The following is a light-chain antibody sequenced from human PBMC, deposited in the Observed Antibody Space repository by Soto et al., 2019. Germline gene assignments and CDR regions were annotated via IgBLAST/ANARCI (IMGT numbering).Light chain of an antibody. CDR3: SSYTSSRTVL. J-gene: IGLJ2*01. Sequence: QSALTQPASVSGSLGQSITISCTGTSSDVGGYNYVSWYQQHPGKDPKVVIFEVTKRPSGVSSRFSGSKSGNTASLTVSGLQAEDEGDYYCSSYTSSRTVLFGRGTKLTVL. CDR1: SSDVGGYNY. CDR2: EVT. V-gene: IGLV2-14*01.